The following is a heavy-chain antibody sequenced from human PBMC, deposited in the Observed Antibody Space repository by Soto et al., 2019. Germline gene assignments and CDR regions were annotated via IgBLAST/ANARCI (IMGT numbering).Heavy chain of an antibody. V-gene: IGHV3-33*06. CDR3: AKDRAFHYDILTGYSALDY. J-gene: IGHJ4*02. CDR2: IWYDGGNK. Sequence: QVQLVESGGGVVQPGGSLRLSCATSGFTFSDYGLHWVRQVPGKGLEWVAVIWYDGGNKYYADSVEGRFTISRENSKNTVYLQMNRLRAEDTAVYFCAKDRAFHYDILTGYSALDYWGQGTLVTVSS. D-gene: IGHD3-9*01. CDR1: GFTFSDYG.